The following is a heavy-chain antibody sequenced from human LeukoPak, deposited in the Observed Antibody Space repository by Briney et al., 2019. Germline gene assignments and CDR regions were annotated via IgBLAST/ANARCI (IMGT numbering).Heavy chain of an antibody. CDR3: ARSYYYDSSGYLVDP. CDR1: GYTFTSYG. CDR2: ISAYNGNT. D-gene: IGHD3-22*01. V-gene: IGHV1-18*01. J-gene: IGHJ5*02. Sequence: GASVKVSCKASGYTFTSYGISWVRQAPGQGLEWMGWISAYNGNTNYAQKLQGRVTMTTDTSTSTACMELRSLRSDDTAVYYCARSYYYDSSGYLVDPWGQGTLVTVSS.